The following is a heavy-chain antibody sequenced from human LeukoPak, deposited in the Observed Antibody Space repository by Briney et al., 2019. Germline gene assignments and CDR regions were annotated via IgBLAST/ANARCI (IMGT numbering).Heavy chain of an antibody. CDR1: GDSMDYLH. Sequence: SETLSLTCTVSGDSMDYLHWIWIRQPPGKRLEWLGSIYFSGSTNYNPSLKSRDTISVDTSKSQFSLKLRSVTAADTAVYYCARRSGQPEFHYNMDVWGKGATVTVSS. J-gene: IGHJ6*03. V-gene: IGHV4-59*08. D-gene: IGHD3-10*01. CDR2: IYFSGST. CDR3: ARRSGQPEFHYNMDV.